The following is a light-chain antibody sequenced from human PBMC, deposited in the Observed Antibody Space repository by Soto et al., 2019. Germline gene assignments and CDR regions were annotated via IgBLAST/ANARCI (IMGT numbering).Light chain of an antibody. CDR3: QQYGTSSMYS. J-gene: IGKJ2*03. V-gene: IGKV3-20*01. CDR1: QSISSNF. CDR2: AAS. Sequence: EIVLTQSPGTLCLSPGEGATLSCRASQSISSNFLAWYQHKPGQAPRLLIYAASIRATGIPDRFSGSGSGTHFTLTIGRLEPEDFAVYYCQQYGTSSMYSFGQGTKLEIK.